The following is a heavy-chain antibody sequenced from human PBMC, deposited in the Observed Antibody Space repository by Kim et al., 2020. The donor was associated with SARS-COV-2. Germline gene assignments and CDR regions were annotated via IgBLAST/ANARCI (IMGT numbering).Heavy chain of an antibody. D-gene: IGHD3-9*01. CDR1: GGSISSTSSY. V-gene: IGHV4-39*01. Sequence: SETLSLTCTVSGGSISSTSSYWGWIRQPPGKGLEWIGSFYYTGSIFYSPSLKSRLSISVDTSQNLFSLNLMSVTAADTAVDYCARQGYHIVTGVGYFVS. J-gene: IGHJ4*03. CDR2: FYYTGSI. CDR3: ARQGYHIVTGVGYFVS.